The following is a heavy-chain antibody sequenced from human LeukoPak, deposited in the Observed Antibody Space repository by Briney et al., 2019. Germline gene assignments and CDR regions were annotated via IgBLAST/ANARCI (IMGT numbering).Heavy chain of an antibody. CDR2: IYYSGST. J-gene: IGHJ6*03. D-gene: IGHD3-3*01. CDR1: GGSISSYY. Sequence: SETLSLTCTVSGGSISSYYWSWIRQPPGKGLEWIGYIYYSGSTSYNPSLKSRVTISVDTSKNQFSLKLSSVTAADTAVYYCARGRWTYYYYYMDVWGKGTTVTVSS. V-gene: IGHV4-59*01. CDR3: ARGRWTYYYYYMDV.